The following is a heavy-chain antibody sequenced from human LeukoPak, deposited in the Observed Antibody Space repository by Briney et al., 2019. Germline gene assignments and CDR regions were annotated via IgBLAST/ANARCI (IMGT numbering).Heavy chain of an antibody. J-gene: IGHJ4*02. V-gene: IGHV3-7*01. D-gene: IGHD6-19*01. CDR1: GFTFSNAW. Sequence: GGSLRLSCAASGFTFSNAWMSWVRQAAGEGLEWVANIKDDGSAKEYVDSLKSRFTISGDNARNSVYLQINSLRAEDAAVYYCARDTDSGRFDYWGQGTLVTVSS. CDR2: IKDDGSAK. CDR3: ARDTDSGRFDY.